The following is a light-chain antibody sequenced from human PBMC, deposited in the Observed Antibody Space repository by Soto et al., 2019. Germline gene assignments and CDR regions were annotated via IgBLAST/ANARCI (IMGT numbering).Light chain of an antibody. V-gene: IGKV3-20*01. Sequence: EIVLTQSPGTLSLSPGERATLSCRASQSVSSNYLAWYQQKLGQAPRLLIYGASSRATGIPDRFSGTGSGTDFTLTISRLDPEDFAVYYCQQYGSSPITFGQGTRLEMK. J-gene: IGKJ5*01. CDR3: QQYGSSPIT. CDR1: QSVSSNY. CDR2: GAS.